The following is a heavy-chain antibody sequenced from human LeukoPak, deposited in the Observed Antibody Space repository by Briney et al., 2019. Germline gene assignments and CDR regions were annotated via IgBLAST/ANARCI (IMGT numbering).Heavy chain of an antibody. CDR3: AGETGTRLERVYFYYMDV. Sequence: PSETLSLTCTVSGGSISSYYWSWIRQPAGQGLEWIGRVYSSGSIYYNPSLTSRVTMSVDTSKKHFSLKLSSVTAADTAVYYCAGETGTRLERVYFYYMDVWGKGTTVTVSS. J-gene: IGHJ6*03. V-gene: IGHV4-4*07. D-gene: IGHD1-1*01. CDR2: VYSSGSI. CDR1: GGSISSYY.